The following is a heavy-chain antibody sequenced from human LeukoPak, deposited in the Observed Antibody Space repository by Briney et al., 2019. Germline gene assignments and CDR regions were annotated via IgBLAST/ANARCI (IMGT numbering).Heavy chain of an antibody. Sequence: GGSLRLSCAASGFTFSSYSMNWVRQAPGKGLEWVSSISSGSTYVYYADSVGGRFTISRDNAKNSLYLQMNSLRAEDTAVYYCARPTGYLLPFDYWGQGTLVTVSS. CDR3: ARPTGYLLPFDY. J-gene: IGHJ4*02. D-gene: IGHD3-10*01. CDR2: ISSGSTYV. CDR1: GFTFSSYS. V-gene: IGHV3-21*01.